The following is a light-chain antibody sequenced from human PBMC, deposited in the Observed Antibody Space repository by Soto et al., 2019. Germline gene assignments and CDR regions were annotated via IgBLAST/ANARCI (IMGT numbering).Light chain of an antibody. V-gene: IGLV1-40*01. CDR1: SSNIGAGYD. CDR2: GNS. J-gene: IGLJ3*02. Sequence: QLVLTQPPSVSGAPGQRVTISCTGSSSNIGAGYDVHWYQQLPGTAPKLLIYGNSNRPSVVPDRFSGSKSGTSASLAITGLQAEDEADYYCQSYDSSLSGYWVFGGGTKLTVL. CDR3: QSYDSSLSGYWV.